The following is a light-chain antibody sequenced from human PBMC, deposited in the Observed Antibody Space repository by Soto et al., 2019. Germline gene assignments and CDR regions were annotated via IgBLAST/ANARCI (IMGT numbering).Light chain of an antibody. CDR1: QSISSW. CDR2: KAS. V-gene: IGKV1-5*03. CDR3: QQYNVYPWT. Sequence: DIQMTQSPSTLSASVGDRVTITCRASQSISSWLAWYQQKAGEAPKLLIYKASSLESGVPSRFGGSGSGTEFTLTISSLQSDDFATYYCQQYNVYPWTF. J-gene: IGKJ1*01.